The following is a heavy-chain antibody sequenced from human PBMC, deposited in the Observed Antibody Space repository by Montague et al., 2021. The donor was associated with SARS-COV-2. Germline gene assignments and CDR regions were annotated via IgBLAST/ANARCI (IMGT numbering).Heavy chain of an antibody. J-gene: IGHJ4*02. V-gene: IGHV6-1*01. CDR2: TYYTSKWYN. CDR1: GDSVSNNRAA. CDR3: VREVDNYFGY. D-gene: IGHD3-9*01. Sequence: CAISGDSVSNNRAAWNWVRQSPSRGLEWLGRTYYTSKWYNDYALFVKSRITINPDTSKNQVSLRLNSVTPEDTAIYFCVREVDNYFGYWGQGTLVTVSS.